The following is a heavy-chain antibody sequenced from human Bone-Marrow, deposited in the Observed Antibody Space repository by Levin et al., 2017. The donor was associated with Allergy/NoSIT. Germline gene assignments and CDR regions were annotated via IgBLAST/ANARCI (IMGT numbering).Heavy chain of an antibody. V-gene: IGHV4-39*01. D-gene: IGHD5-24*01. Sequence: SETLSLTCTVSGDSISTSSYYWGWIRQPPGKGLEWIVSMSYSGSTYFNAPLKSRVTTSVDMSTNQFSLKLSSVTAADTADYYCARHGNSDGSRWFDAWGQGTLVTVSS. J-gene: IGHJ5*02. CDR2: MSYSGST. CDR1: GDSISTSSYY. CDR3: ARHGNSDGSRWFDA.